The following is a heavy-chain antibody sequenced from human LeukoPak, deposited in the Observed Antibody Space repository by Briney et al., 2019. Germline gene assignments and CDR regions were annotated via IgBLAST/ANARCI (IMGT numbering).Heavy chain of an antibody. CDR3: ARKLSGADKGFDY. Sequence: SETLSLTCAVSGYSISSGYYWGWIRQPPGKGLEWIGSIYHSGSTYYNPSLKSRVTISVDTSKNQFSLKLSSVTAADTAVYYCARKLSGADKGFDYWGQGTLVTVSS. CDR2: IYHSGST. CDR1: GYSISSGYY. V-gene: IGHV4-38-2*01. J-gene: IGHJ4*02. D-gene: IGHD3-10*01.